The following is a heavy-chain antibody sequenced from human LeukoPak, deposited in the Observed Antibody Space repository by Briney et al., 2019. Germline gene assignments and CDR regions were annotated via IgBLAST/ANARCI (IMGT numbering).Heavy chain of an antibody. CDR1: GGSFSGYY. Sequence: KPSETLSLTCAVYGGSFSGYYWSWVRQPPGKGLEWIGEINHSGSTNYNPSLKSRVTISVDTSKNQFSLKLSSVTAADTAVYYCARHKNSGTYPLDSWGQGTLVTVSS. V-gene: IGHV4-34*01. D-gene: IGHD3-10*01. J-gene: IGHJ4*02. CDR3: ARHKNSGTYPLDS. CDR2: INHSGST.